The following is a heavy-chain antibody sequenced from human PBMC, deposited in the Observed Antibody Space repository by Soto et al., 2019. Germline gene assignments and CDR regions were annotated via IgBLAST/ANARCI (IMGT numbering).Heavy chain of an antibody. V-gene: IGHV6-1*01. CDR1: GDSVSSNNAA. CDR2: TYYRSKWYN. J-gene: IGHJ5*02. D-gene: IGHD6-19*01. Sequence: SQTLSLTCAISGDSVSSNNAAWNWIRQSPSRGLEWLGRTYYRSKWYNDYAVSVKSRITINPDTSKNQFSLQLNSVTPEDTAVYYCARESGVIAVAGTPKYNWFDPWGQGXLVTVYS. CDR3: ARESGVIAVAGTPKYNWFDP.